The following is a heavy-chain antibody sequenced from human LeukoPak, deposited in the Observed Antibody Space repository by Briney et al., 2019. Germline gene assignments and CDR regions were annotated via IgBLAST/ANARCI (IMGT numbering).Heavy chain of an antibody. D-gene: IGHD3-9*01. CDR2: ISPLLGAS. J-gene: IGHJ4*02. Sequence: SVKVSCKASGGTFSDYVTSWVRQAPGQGLNWMGGISPLLGASKHTQNFHDRVTITADESTTTAYMELSDLRSADTAVYYCATYDVLTGFEYWGQGTLVTVSS. CDR3: ATYDVLTGFEY. V-gene: IGHV1-69*13. CDR1: GGTFSDYV.